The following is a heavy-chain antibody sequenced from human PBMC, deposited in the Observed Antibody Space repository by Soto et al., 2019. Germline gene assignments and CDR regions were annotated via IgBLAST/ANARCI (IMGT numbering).Heavy chain of an antibody. Sequence: GASVKVSCKAIGYSFTSHYIHWVRQAPGQGLEWMGRMIPNSGNTAYAQKFQGRVTMTRNTSISTAYMELSSLRSEDTAVYYCARGSRGLDWFDPWGQGTLVTVSS. V-gene: IGHV1-8*02. D-gene: IGHD2-21*01. J-gene: IGHJ5*02. CDR1: GYSFTSHY. CDR2: MIPNSGNT. CDR3: ARGSRGLDWFDP.